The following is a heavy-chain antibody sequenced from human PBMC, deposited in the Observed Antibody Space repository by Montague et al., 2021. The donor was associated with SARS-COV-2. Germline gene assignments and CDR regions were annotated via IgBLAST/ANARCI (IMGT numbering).Heavy chain of an antibody. J-gene: IGHJ4*02. CDR2: IYYSGST. V-gene: IGHV4-59*01. CDR3: ARDQGRWLQPGVYFDY. D-gene: IGHD5-24*01. CDR1: GFTFSSYW. Sequence: LRLSCAASGFTFSSYWMSWIRQPPGKGLEWIGYIYYSGSTNYNPSLKSRVTISVDTSKNQFSLKLSSVTAADTAVYYCARDQGRWLQPGVYFDYWGQGTLVTVSS.